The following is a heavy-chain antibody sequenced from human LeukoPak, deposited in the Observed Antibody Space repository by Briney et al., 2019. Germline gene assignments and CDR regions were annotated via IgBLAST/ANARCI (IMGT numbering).Heavy chain of an antibody. Sequence: GGSLRLSCAASGFTFSNTWMNWVRQAAGKGLEWVGRIKRIIDGGTTDYAAPVKGRFTVSRDDSINTLYLQMSSLKTENTAVYYCAAQGGSGDLRYWGQGTLVTVSS. D-gene: IGHD4-17*01. V-gene: IGHV3-15*01. J-gene: IGHJ4*02. CDR1: GFTFSNTW. CDR3: AAQGGSGDLRY. CDR2: IKRIIDGGTT.